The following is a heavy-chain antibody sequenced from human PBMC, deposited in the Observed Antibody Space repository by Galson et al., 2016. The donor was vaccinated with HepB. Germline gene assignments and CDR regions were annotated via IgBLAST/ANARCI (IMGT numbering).Heavy chain of an antibody. CDR2: TFYRSTWEN. V-gene: IGHV6-1*01. D-gene: IGHD3-10*01. J-gene: IGHJ6*02. Sequence: CAISGDSVYNNGAAWVWIRQSPSRGLEWLGRTFYRSTWENHYAGSVKNRITISPDTSRKQFSLPLNSVTPEDTAVYYCARAVMLGRGMDVWGQGTTVTVS. CDR3: ARAVMLGRGMDV. CDR1: GDSVYNNGAA.